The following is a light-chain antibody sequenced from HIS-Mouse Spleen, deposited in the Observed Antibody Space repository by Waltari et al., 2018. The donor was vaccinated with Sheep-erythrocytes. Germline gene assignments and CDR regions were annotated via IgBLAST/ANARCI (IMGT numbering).Light chain of an antibody. CDR2: AAS. CDR1: QVISSW. Sequence: IQITQSPSSVSASVGHRVTITCRASQVISSWLAWYQQKPGKAPKLRIYAASRLQSGVPSRFSGSGSGTDFTLTISSLQPEDFATYYCQQANSFPQTCGQGTKVEIK. V-gene: IGKV1-12*01. J-gene: IGKJ1*01. CDR3: QQANSFPQT.